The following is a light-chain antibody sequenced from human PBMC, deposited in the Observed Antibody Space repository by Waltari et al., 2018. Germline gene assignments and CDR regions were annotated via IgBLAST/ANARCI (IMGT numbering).Light chain of an antibody. J-gene: IGKJ2*01. CDR1: QSLLYSSNNKNY. V-gene: IGKV4-1*01. CDR3: KQYSNTPPYT. Sequence: DIVMTQSPDSLAVSLGERATINCKSSQSLLYSSNNKNYLALYQKKPGQPPMLLIYWASIRESGVPDRFSGSGSGTDFTLTSSSLQAEDVAVYYCKQYSNTPPYTFGQGTKLEIK. CDR2: WAS.